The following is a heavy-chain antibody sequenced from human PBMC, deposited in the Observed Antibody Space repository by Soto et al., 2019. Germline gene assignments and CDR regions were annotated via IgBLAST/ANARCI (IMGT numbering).Heavy chain of an antibody. CDR3: ARDIEITMVRGVIMGSYYDYYGMDL. Sequence: ASVKVSCKASGYTFTSYAMHWVRQAPGQRLEWMGWINAGNGNTKYSQKFQGRVTITRDTSASTAYMELSSLRSEDTAVYYCARDIEITMVRGVIMGSYYDYYGMDLWGQGTTFTVSS. J-gene: IGHJ6*02. CDR1: GYTFTSYA. D-gene: IGHD3-10*01. CDR2: INAGNGNT. V-gene: IGHV1-3*01.